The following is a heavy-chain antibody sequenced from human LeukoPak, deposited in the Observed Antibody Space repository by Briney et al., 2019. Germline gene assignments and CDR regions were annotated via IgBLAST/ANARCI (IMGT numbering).Heavy chain of an antibody. Sequence: PGGSLRLSCAASGFTFSSYSMNWVRQAPGKGLEWVSSISSSSSYIYYADSVKGRFTISRDNAKNSLYLQMNSLRAEDTAVYYCARDLSSSWYIGYYYMDVWGKGTTVTVSS. CDR1: GFTFSSYS. D-gene: IGHD6-13*01. CDR2: ISSSSSYI. J-gene: IGHJ6*03. CDR3: ARDLSSSWYIGYYYMDV. V-gene: IGHV3-21*01.